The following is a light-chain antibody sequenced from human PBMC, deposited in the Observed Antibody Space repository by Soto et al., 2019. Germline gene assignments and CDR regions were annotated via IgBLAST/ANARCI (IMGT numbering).Light chain of an antibody. Sequence: IVLTQSPATLSVSPGDSATLSCRASQSVRNNLAWYQQRPGQPPRLLIYGSSTRGLGVPARFTGSGSGTEFTLTINNLQSEDFAVYFCQQYENWPPWTFGPGTTVDVK. CDR1: QSVRNN. CDR2: GSS. J-gene: IGKJ1*01. CDR3: QQYENWPPWT. V-gene: IGKV3-15*01.